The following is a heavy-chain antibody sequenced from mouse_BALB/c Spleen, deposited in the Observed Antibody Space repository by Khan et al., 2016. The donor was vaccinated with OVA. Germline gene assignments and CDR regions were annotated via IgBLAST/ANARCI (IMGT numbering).Heavy chain of an antibody. J-gene: IGHJ4*01. CDR3: ARSLVDYHAMDY. D-gene: IGHD2-2*01. CDR1: GFTFSTYA. V-gene: IGHV5-9-3*01. CDR2: ISTGGHYT. Sequence: EVELVESGGGLVKPGGSLKLSCSASGFTFSTYAMSWVRQTPEKRLECVATISTGGHYTFYPDSVKGRFTISRDHAKNTLYLQMSSLRSEDTAMYYCARSLVDYHAMDYWGQGTSVTVSS.